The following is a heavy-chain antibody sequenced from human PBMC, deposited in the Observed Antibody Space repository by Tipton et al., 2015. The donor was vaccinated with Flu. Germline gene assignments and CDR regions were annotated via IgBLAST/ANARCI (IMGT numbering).Heavy chain of an antibody. CDR3: ARTGRLVTTIGGDY. CDR2: MFYSGGT. CDR1: GGSLSSYY. V-gene: IGHV4-59*01. J-gene: IGHJ4*02. D-gene: IGHD5-12*01. Sequence: TLSLACTVFGGSLSSYYWSWIRQPPGKGLEWIGYMFYSGGTNYNPSLRSRVTISVDTSKNQFSLKLTSVTAADTAVYFCARTGRLVTTIGGDYWGQGTLVAVSS.